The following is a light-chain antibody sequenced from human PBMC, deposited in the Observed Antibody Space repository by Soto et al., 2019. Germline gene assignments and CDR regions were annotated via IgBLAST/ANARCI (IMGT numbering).Light chain of an antibody. J-gene: IGLJ3*02. Sequence: QSALTQPPSASGSPGQSVTISCTGTSSDVGGYDFVSWYQQHPGKAPKLIIYEVSKWPSGVPDRFSGSKSGNTASLTVSGLQAEDEADYYCASYAGGHYTWVFGGGTKVTVL. CDR2: EVS. V-gene: IGLV2-8*01. CDR3: ASYAGGHYTWV. CDR1: SSDVGGYDF.